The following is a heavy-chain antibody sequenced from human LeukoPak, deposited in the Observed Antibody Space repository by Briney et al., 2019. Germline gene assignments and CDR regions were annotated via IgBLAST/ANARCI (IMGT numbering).Heavy chain of an antibody. J-gene: IGHJ1*01. D-gene: IGHD1-26*01. CDR3: ARHSGSYSVFFVH. Sequence: SETLSLTCTVSGGSISSYYWNWIRQPPGKGLEWIGYIYYSGSTNYNPSLKSRVTISVDTSKNQLSLKLSSVTAADTAVYYCARHSGSYSVFFVHWGQGTLVTVSS. CDR1: GGSISSYY. CDR2: IYYSGST. V-gene: IGHV4-59*01.